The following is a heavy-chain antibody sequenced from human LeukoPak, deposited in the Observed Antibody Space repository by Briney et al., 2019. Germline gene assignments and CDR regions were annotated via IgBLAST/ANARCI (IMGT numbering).Heavy chain of an antibody. J-gene: IGHJ3*02. CDR3: ARGGSYLSAFDI. CDR2: ISGSGGRT. D-gene: IGHD1-26*01. CDR1: GFTFSSYA. Sequence: GGSLRLSCAASGFTFSSYAMSWVRQAPGKGLEWVSAISGSGGRTYYADSVKGRFTISRDNSKNTLYLQMNSLRAEDTAVYYCARGGSYLSAFDIWGQGTMVTVSS. V-gene: IGHV3-23*01.